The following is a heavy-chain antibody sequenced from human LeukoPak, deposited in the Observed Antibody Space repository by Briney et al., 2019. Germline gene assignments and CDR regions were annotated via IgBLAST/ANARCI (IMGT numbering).Heavy chain of an antibody. CDR1: GLTVSSNY. D-gene: IGHD6-19*01. V-gene: IGHV3-21*01. J-gene: IGHJ4*02. Sequence: GGSLRLSCAVSGLTVSSNYMNWVRQAPGKGLEWVSSISSSSSYIYYADSVKGRFTISRDNAKNSLYLQMNSLRAEDTAVYYCAREGVIAVAGLDYWGQGTLVTVSS. CDR3: AREGVIAVAGLDY. CDR2: ISSSSSYI.